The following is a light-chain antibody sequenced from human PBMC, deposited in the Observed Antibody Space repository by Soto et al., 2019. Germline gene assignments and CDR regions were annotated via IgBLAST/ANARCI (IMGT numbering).Light chain of an antibody. CDR3: QQYNNWPRT. Sequence: EIVMTQSPATLSVSPGERVTLSCSTSQSVSSNLAWYQQKPGQAPRLLVYGASTSSTGIPARFIGGRSGREFTLTISSLQSEDFAVYYCQQYNNWPRTFGQGTKVEIK. CDR1: QSVSSN. J-gene: IGKJ1*01. CDR2: GAS. V-gene: IGKV3-15*01.